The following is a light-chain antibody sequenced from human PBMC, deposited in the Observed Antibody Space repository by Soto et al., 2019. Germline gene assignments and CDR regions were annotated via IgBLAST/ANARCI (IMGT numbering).Light chain of an antibody. J-gene: IGLJ2*01. CDR2: EGS. CDR1: SSDVGSYNL. V-gene: IGLV2-23*01. CDR3: CSYAGSSTWDVV. Sequence: QSALTQPASVSGSPGQSITISCTGTSSDVGSYNLVSWYQQHPGKAPKLMIYEGSKRPSGVSNRFSGSKSGNTASLTISGLQDEDEADYYCCSYAGSSTWDVVIGGGTKVTVL.